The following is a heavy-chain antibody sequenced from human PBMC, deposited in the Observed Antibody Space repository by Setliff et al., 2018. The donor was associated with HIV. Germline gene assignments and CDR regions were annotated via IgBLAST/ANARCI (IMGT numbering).Heavy chain of an antibody. CDR1: GGSISSGGYY. D-gene: IGHD1-26*01. J-gene: IGHJ5*02. CDR2: IYYSGST. CDR3: ARGELLNNWFDP. Sequence: TLSLTCTVSGGSISSGGYYWSWIRQHPGKGLEWIGYIYYSGSTYYNPSLKSRVTMSVDTSKNQFSLKLSSVTAADTAVYYCARGELLNNWFDPWGQGTLVTVSS. V-gene: IGHV4-31*03.